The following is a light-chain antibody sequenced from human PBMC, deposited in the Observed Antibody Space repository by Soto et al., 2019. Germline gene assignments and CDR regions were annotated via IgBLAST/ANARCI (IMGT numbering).Light chain of an antibody. CDR3: QQYYSYSWT. J-gene: IGKJ1*01. Sequence: DIQMTQSPSTLFASVGDTVTITCRASQSFSNWLAWYQHKPGKAPKFLIYTASTLESGVPSRFSGSGSVTEFTLTISSLQTDDCATYYCQQYYSYSWTFGQGTKVEIK. CDR2: TAS. V-gene: IGKV1-5*03. CDR1: QSFSNW.